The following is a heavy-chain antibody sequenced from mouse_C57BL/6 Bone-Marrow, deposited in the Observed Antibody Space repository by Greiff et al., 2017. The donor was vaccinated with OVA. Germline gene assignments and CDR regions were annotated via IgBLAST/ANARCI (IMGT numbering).Heavy chain of an antibody. D-gene: IGHD6-5*01. CDR3: ASLLSAY. CDR2: ISDGGSYT. Sequence: EVKLVESGGGLVKPGGSLKLSCAASGFTFSSYAMSWVRQTPEKRLEWVATISDGGSYTYYPDNVKGRFTISRDNAKNNLYLQMSHLKSEDTAMYYCASLLSAYWGQGTLVTVSA. J-gene: IGHJ3*01. V-gene: IGHV5-4*03. CDR1: GFTFSSYA.